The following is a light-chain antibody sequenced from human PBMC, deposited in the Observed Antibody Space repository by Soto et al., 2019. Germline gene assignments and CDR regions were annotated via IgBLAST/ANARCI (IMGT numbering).Light chain of an antibody. J-gene: IGLJ3*02. CDR2: TND. Sequence: QSVLTQPPSTSGTPGQRVTISCSGSSSNIGRNIVNWYQQLPGTAPKLLIYTNDQRLSGVPDRFSGSKSGTSASLAISALQSEDEDGQYCPACDDNLVGWVFGGGTKRTVL. CDR1: SSNIGRNI. CDR3: PACDDNLVGWV. V-gene: IGLV1-44*01.